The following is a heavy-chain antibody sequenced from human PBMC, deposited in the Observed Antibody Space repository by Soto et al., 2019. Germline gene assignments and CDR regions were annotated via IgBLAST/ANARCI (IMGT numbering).Heavy chain of an antibody. D-gene: IGHD3-22*01. CDR3: AKDLNYYDSSAQAGYYGMDV. J-gene: IGHJ6*02. CDR2: ISWDGGST. Sequence: GGSLRLSXAASGFTFDDYTMHWVRQAPGKGLEWVSLISWDGGSTYYADSVKGRFTISRDNSKNSLYLQMNSLRTEDTALYYCAKDLNYYDSSAQAGYYGMDVWGQGTTVTVSS. V-gene: IGHV3-43*01. CDR1: GFTFDDYT.